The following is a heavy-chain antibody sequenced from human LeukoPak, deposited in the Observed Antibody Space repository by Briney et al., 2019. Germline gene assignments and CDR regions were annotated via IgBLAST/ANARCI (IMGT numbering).Heavy chain of an antibody. CDR2: ISYDGSNK. J-gene: IGHJ6*02. V-gene: IGHV3-30*18. D-gene: IGHD3-16*01. CDR1: GFTFSSYA. CDR3: AKKVVEGTNAWDYYYYYGMDV. Sequence: QAGGSLRLSCAASGFTFSSYAMSWGRQAPGKGLEWVAVISYDGSNKYYADSVKGRFTISRDKSKNTLYLQMNSLRAEDTAVYYCAKKVVEGTNAWDYYYYYGMDVWGQGTTVTVSS.